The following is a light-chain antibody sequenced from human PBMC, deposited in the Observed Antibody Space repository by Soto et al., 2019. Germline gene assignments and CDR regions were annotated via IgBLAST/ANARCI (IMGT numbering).Light chain of an antibody. Sequence: QSALTQPRSVSGSPGQSVTISCTGSSSDVGGYDYVSWYQHHPGRAPKLMIFDVNKRPSGVPDRFSGSKSGNTASLTISGLQAEDEADYYCCSFATSYIHVIFGGGTKLTVL. CDR3: CSFATSYIHVI. V-gene: IGLV2-11*01. J-gene: IGLJ2*01. CDR2: DVN. CDR1: SSDVGGYDY.